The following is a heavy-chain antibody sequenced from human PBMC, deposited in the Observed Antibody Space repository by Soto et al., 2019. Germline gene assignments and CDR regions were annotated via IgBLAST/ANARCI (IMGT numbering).Heavy chain of an antibody. CDR3: ARVGRLRFFDY. V-gene: IGHV3-13*04. Sequence: GGSLILSYAASGFTFSSYDMHWVRQATGKGLEWVSSIGTAGDTYYPGSVKGRFTISRENAKNSLYLQMNSLRAADTAVYYCARVGRLRFFDYWGQGTLVTVSS. J-gene: IGHJ4*02. CDR2: IGTAGDT. CDR1: GFTFSSYD. D-gene: IGHD5-12*01.